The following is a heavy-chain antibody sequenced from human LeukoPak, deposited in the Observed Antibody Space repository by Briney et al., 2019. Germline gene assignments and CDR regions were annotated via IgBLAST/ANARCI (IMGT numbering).Heavy chain of an antibody. V-gene: IGHV4-38-2*01. CDR2: IYHSGTT. Sequence: PSETLSLTCAVSGFSISSGYFWAWVRRPPGKGPEWIGSIYHSGTTYYSPSLKSRVTMSVDTSKNQFSLKLNSVTAADTAVYYCARTIGLMVYAGMLDWFDPWGQGTLVTVSS. D-gene: IGHD2-8*01. CDR3: ARTIGLMVYAGMLDWFDP. J-gene: IGHJ5*02. CDR1: GFSISSGYF.